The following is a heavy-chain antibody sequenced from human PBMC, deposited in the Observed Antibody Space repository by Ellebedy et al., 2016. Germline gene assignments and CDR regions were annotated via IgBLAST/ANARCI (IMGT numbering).Heavy chain of an antibody. CDR3: ARDAYHGNIRAASGIDV. D-gene: IGHD6-13*01. CDR1: GFTFDDYA. J-gene: IGHJ4*02. CDR2: ITWTTAAT. Sequence: SLKISXAASGFTFDDYAMNWVRHAPGKGLEWVSGITWTTAATDYAVSVKGRFSISRDNAKSLLYLQMNSLRLEDTALYCSARDAYHGNIRAASGIDVWGQGSLVIVSA. V-gene: IGHV3-9*01.